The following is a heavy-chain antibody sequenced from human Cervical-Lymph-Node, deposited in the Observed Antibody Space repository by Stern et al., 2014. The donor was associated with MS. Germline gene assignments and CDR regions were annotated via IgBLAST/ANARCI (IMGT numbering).Heavy chain of an antibody. V-gene: IGHV1-69*01. J-gene: IGHJ4*02. CDR3: ARAAYSTSSYNY. CDR2: TIPIFGKA. Sequence: VQLVESGAEVKKPGSSVKVSCKASGGTFNNLVISWVRQAPGQGLEWMGGTIPIFGKAIYAQNFQGRVTIAADESTRAGYMELSSLRSEDTAVYYCARAAYSTSSYNYWGQGTLVTVSA. CDR1: GGTFNNLV. D-gene: IGHD2/OR15-2a*01.